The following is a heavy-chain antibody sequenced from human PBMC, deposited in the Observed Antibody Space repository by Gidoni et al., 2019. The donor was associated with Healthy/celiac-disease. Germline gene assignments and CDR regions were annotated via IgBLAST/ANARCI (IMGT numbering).Heavy chain of an antibody. J-gene: IGHJ4*02. CDR3: ARDPGGDSSTFFDY. CDR1: GGSISSSNW. Sequence: QVQLQESGPGLVKPSGTLSLTCAVSGGSISSSNWWSWVRQPPGKGLEWIGEIDHSGSTNYNPSLKSRVTISVDKSKSQFSLKLSSVTAADTAVYYCARDPGGDSSTFFDYWGQGTLVTVSS. CDR2: IDHSGST. D-gene: IGHD6-13*01. V-gene: IGHV4-4*02.